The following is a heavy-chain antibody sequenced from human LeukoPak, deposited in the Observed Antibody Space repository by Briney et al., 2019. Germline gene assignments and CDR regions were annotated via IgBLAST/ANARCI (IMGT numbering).Heavy chain of an antibody. CDR3: AIRYGSGEKYYYYYMDV. V-gene: IGHV1-8*01. D-gene: IGHD3-10*01. Sequence: ASVKVSCKASGYTFTSYDINWVRQATGHGLEWMGWMNPNSGNTGYAQKFQGRVTMTRNTSISTAYMELSSLRSEDTAVYYCAIRYGSGEKYYYYYMDVWGKGTTVTVSS. J-gene: IGHJ6*03. CDR2: MNPNSGNT. CDR1: GYTFTSYD.